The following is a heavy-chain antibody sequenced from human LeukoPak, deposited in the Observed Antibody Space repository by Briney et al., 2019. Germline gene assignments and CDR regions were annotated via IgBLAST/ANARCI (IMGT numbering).Heavy chain of an antibody. CDR2: ISSSGSTI. V-gene: IGHV3-11*04. Sequence: GGSLRLSCAASGFTFSDYYMSWIRQAPGKGLEWVSYISSSGSTIYYADSVKGRFTISRDNTKNSLYLQMNSLRVEDTAVYYCARDPLHWNDGVDDSFDIWGQGTMVTVSS. CDR3: ARDPLHWNDGVDDSFDI. CDR1: GFTFSDYY. J-gene: IGHJ3*02. D-gene: IGHD1-1*01.